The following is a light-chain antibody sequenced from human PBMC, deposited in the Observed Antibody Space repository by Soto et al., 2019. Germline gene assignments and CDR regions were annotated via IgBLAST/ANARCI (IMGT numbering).Light chain of an antibody. Sequence: DIQLTQSPSFLSASVGDRVTITCRASQDISSYVSWYQQKPGKAPKLLIDGVSTFQSRVSSRFSGSGSGTEFTLTISSLQPEDFATYFCQQLSTFPWTFGHGTRVEVK. CDR3: QQLSTFPWT. J-gene: IGKJ1*01. V-gene: IGKV1-9*01. CDR2: GVS. CDR1: QDISSY.